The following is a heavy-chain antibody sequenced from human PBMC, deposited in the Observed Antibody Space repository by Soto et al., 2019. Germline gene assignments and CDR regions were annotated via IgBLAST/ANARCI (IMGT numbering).Heavy chain of an antibody. D-gene: IGHD3-10*01. CDR1: GYTFTSYV. Sequence: ASVKVSCKASGYTFTSYVISWVLQAPGQGLEWMGWISAYNGNTNYAQKLQGRVTMTTDTSTSTAYMELRSLRSDDTAVYYCARDRYYYGSGRDYTPTYYYSGMDVCGKGTKVTVAS. J-gene: IGHJ6*04. V-gene: IGHV1-18*01. CDR3: ARDRYYYGSGRDYTPTYYYSGMDV. CDR2: ISAYNGNT.